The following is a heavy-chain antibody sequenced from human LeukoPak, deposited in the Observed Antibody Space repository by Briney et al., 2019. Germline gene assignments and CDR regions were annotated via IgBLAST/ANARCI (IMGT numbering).Heavy chain of an antibody. Sequence: GGSLRLSCAASGFTVISNYMSWVRQAPGKGLEWVSAISGSGGSTYYADSVKGRFTISRDNSKNTLYLQMNSLRAEDTAVYYCAKLGVYYDILTGYPYYFDYWGQGTLVTVSS. CDR2: ISGSGGST. D-gene: IGHD3-9*01. V-gene: IGHV3-23*01. J-gene: IGHJ4*02. CDR3: AKLGVYYDILTGYPYYFDY. CDR1: GFTVISNY.